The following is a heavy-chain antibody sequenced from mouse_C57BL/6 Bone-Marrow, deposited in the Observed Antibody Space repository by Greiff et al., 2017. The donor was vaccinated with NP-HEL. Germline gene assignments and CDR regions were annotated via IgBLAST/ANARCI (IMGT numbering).Heavy chain of an antibody. J-gene: IGHJ2*01. V-gene: IGHV1-63*01. CDR2: IYPGGGYT. CDR3: ARRTYYGNYDY. CDR1: GYTFTNYW. D-gene: IGHD2-10*01. Sequence: QVQLQQSGAELVRPGPSVKMSCKASGYTFTNYWIGWAKQRPGHGLEWIGDIYPGGGYTNYNEKFKGKATLTADKSSSTAYMQFSSLTSEDSAIYYCARRTYYGNYDYWGQGTTLTVSS.